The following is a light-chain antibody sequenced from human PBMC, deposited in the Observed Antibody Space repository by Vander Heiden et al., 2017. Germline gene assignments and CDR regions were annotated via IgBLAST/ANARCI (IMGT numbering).Light chain of an antibody. CDR2: YAS. CDR1: QSIGSA. J-gene: IGKJ1*01. CDR3: HQSSSLPWT. Sequence: EVVLTASPDFQSVTPTETLTITCRASQSIGSALHWYQKKPDQSPKLLIKYASKSFSGVPSRFSGSGSGTDFTLTINSLEAEDAATYYCHQSSSLPWTFGQGTKVEIK. V-gene: IGKV6-21*01.